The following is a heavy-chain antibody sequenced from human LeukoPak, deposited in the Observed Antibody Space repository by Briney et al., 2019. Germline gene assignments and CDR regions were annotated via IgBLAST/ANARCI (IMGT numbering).Heavy chain of an antibody. Sequence: GGSLRLPCAASGFTFSSYGMHWVRQAPGKGLEWVAVIWYDGSNKYYADSVKGRFTISRDNAKNSLYLQMNSLRAEDTAVYYCARDLGGTGDYWGQGTLVTVSS. V-gene: IGHV3-33*01. D-gene: IGHD1-1*01. CDR3: ARDLGGTGDY. CDR2: IWYDGSNK. J-gene: IGHJ4*02. CDR1: GFTFSSYG.